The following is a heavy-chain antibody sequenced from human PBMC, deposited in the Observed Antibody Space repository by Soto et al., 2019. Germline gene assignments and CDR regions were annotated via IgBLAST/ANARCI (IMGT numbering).Heavy chain of an antibody. CDR1: GFTFSSYS. D-gene: IGHD2-21*02. V-gene: IGHV3-48*02. J-gene: IGHJ2*01. Sequence: PGGSLRLSCAASGFTFSSYSMNWVRQAPGKGLEWVSYISSSSSTIYYADSVKGRFTISRDNAKNSLYLQMNSLRDEDTAVYYCARDLVVTTILRYFALWGRGTLVTVSS. CDR3: ARDLVVTTILRYFAL. CDR2: ISSSSSTI.